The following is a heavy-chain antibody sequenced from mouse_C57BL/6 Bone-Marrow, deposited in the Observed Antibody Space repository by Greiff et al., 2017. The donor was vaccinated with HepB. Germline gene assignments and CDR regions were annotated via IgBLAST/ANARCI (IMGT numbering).Heavy chain of an antibody. V-gene: IGHV14-4*01. CDR3: TTGTVVRGFAY. Sequence: EVQLQESGAELVRPGASVKLSCTASGFNIKDDYMHWVKQRPEQGLEWIGWIDPENGDTEYASKFQGKATITADTSSNTAYLQLSSLTSEDTAVYYCTTGTVVRGFAYWGQGTLVTVSA. CDR1: GFNIKDDY. J-gene: IGHJ3*01. D-gene: IGHD1-1*01. CDR2: IDPENGDT.